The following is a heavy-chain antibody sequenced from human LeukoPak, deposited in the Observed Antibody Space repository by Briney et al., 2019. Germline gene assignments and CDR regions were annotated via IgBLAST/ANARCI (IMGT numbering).Heavy chain of an antibody. CDR2: IRGSGGGT. CDR3: AKDLSPHTMAVVGLSPDY. J-gene: IGHJ4*02. CDR1: GFTFSSYA. D-gene: IGHD3-22*01. Sequence: PGGPLRLSCAASGFTFSSYAMSWVRQAPGKGLEWVSTIRGSGGGTHYADSVKGRFTISRDNSKNTLYLQMNSLRAEDTAVYYCAKDLSPHTMAVVGLSPDYWGQGTLVTVSS. V-gene: IGHV3-23*01.